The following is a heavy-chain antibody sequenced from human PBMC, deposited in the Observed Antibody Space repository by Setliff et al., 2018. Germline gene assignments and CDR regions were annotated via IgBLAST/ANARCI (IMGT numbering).Heavy chain of an antibody. Sequence: SETLSLTCAVSGGSISSSNWWSWVRQPPGKGLEWIGEIYHSGSTNYNPSLKSRVTISVDTSKNEFSLKLSSVTAADTAVYYCARDLRNRGGHYFDYWGQGTLVTVSS. D-gene: IGHD3-16*01. CDR1: GGSISSSNW. V-gene: IGHV4-4*02. J-gene: IGHJ4*02. CDR3: ARDLRNRGGHYFDY. CDR2: IYHSGST.